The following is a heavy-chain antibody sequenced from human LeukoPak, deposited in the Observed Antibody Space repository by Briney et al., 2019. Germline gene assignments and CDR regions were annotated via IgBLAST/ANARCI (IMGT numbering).Heavy chain of an antibody. CDR3: AKVSGKYQLLYDDY. D-gene: IGHD2-2*02. V-gene: IGHV3-23*01. J-gene: IGHJ4*02. CDR2: ISGSGGST. CDR1: GFTFSSYA. Sequence: PGGSLRLSCAASGFTFSSYAMSWVRQAPGKGLEWVSAISGSGGSTYYADSVKGQFTISRDNSKNTLYLQMNSLRAEDTAVYYCAKVSGKYQLLYDDYWGQGTLVTVSS.